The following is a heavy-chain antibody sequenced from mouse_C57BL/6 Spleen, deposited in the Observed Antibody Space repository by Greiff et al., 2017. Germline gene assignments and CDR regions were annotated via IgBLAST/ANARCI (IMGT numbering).Heavy chain of an antibody. CDR1: GYTFTSYW. CDR3: ARAEYYGSSYGPPFDY. J-gene: IGHJ2*01. V-gene: IGHV1-74*01. CDR2: IHPSDSDT. D-gene: IGHD1-1*01. Sequence: QVQLQQPGAELVKPGASVKVSCKASGYTFTSYWMHWVKQRPGQGLEWIGRIHPSDSDTNYNQKVKGKATLTVDTSSSAAYMQLSSLTSEDSAVYYCARAEYYGSSYGPPFDYWGQGTTLTVSS.